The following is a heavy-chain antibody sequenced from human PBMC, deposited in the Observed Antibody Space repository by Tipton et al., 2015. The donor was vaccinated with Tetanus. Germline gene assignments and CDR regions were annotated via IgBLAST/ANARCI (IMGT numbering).Heavy chain of an antibody. CDR3: ARLTGHSMDVVDYYYFGMDV. CDR1: GGSMNSYY. V-gene: IGHV4-59*01. J-gene: IGHJ6*02. D-gene: IGHD2-21*01. Sequence: TLSLTCTVSGGSMNSYYWSWIRQPPGKGLEWIGYIYYTGSTNYNPSLKSGVTVSLDTSKNQFSLKLTFVSAADTALYYCARLTGHSMDVVDYYYFGMDVWGQGTKVTVSS. CDR2: IYYTGST.